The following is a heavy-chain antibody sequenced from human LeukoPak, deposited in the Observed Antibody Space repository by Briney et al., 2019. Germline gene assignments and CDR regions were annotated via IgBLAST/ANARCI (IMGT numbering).Heavy chain of an antibody. Sequence: GGSLRLSCAASGFTFSSYNMNWVRQAPGKGLEWVSSISSSSSYIYYADSVKGRFTISRDNAKNSLYLQMNSLRAEDTAVYYCARDELELHFDYWGQGTLVTVSS. CDR3: ARDELELHFDY. CDR1: GFTFSSYN. J-gene: IGHJ4*02. V-gene: IGHV3-21*01. CDR2: ISSSSSYI. D-gene: IGHD1-7*01.